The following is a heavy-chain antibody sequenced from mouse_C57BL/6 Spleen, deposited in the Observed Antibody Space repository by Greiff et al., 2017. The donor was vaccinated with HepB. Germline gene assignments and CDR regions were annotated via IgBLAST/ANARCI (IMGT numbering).Heavy chain of an antibody. J-gene: IGHJ3*01. Sequence: QVQLKQPGAELVKPGASVKLSCKASGYTFTSYWMQWVKQRPGQGLEWIGEIDPSDSYTNYNQKFKGKATLTVDTSSSTAYMQLSSLTSEDSAVYYCARSSYGSRPFAYWGQGTLVTVSA. CDR1: GYTFTSYW. CDR2: IDPSDSYT. CDR3: ARSSYGSRPFAY. D-gene: IGHD1-1*01. V-gene: IGHV1-50*01.